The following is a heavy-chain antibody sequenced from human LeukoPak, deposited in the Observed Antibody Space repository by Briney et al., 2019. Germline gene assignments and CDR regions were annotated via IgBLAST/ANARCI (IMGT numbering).Heavy chain of an antibody. CDR3: ARTHFDSLGWFDP. D-gene: IGHD3-9*01. CDR1: GASMRSSNFY. J-gene: IGHJ5*02. CDR2: INYSGLT. V-gene: IGHV4-39*07. Sequence: PSETLSLTCTVSGASMRSSNFYWGWLRQSPGKGLEWIGNINYSGLTYFNPSVKSRVTLSVDVSKNRFSLNLTSVTPADTALYFRARTHFDSLGWFDPWGQGIQVIVSS.